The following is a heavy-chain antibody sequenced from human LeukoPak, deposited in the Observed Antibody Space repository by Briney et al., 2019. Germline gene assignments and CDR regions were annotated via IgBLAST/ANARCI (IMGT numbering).Heavy chain of an antibody. CDR2: ISYGGIT. Sequence: GALRLSCAASGFTVSSNYMNWVRQPPGKGLEWIGTISYGGITYYNPSLKSRVSMSVDTSKNQFALNLSSVTAADTAVYYCARHYFQASWGYYFDYWGQGTLVTVSS. CDR3: ARHYFQASWGYYFDY. D-gene: IGHD7-27*01. V-gene: IGHV4-59*04. CDR1: GFTVSSNY. J-gene: IGHJ4*02.